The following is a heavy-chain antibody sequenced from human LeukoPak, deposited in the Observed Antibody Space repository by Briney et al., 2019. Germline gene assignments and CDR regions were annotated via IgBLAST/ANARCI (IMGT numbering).Heavy chain of an antibody. Sequence: ASVKVSCKASGGTFSSYAISWVRQAPGQGLEWMGRIIPILGIANYAQKFQGRVTITADESTSTAYMELSSLRSEDTAVYYCARDRSRHCSSTSCYGFYYYGMDVWGQGTTVTVSS. CDR3: ARDRSRHCSSTSCYGFYYYGMDV. V-gene: IGHV1-69*04. D-gene: IGHD2-2*01. CDR1: GGTFSSYA. CDR2: IIPILGIA. J-gene: IGHJ6*02.